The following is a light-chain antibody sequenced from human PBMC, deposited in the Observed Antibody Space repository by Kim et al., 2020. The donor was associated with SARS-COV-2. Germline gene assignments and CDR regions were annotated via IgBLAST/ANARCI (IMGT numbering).Light chain of an antibody. V-gene: IGLV3-1*01. CDR3: QVWDSTTAI. J-gene: IGLJ2*01. CDR2: QYT. CDR1: RLTDKN. Sequence: MSPGQTACISCSGNRLTDKNVFCYQQMPGQSPVLVIYQYTKRPSGIPDRFSRSNSGNTATLTISGTHAMDDADYYCQVWDSTTAIFSGGTKLTVL.